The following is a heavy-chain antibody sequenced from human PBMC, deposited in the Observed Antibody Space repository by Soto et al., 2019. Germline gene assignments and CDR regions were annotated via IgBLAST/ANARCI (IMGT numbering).Heavy chain of an antibody. J-gene: IGHJ4*02. CDR1: GFTFSGSW. V-gene: IGHV3-74*01. CDR3: ARGIFGSGTANDY. D-gene: IGHD3-10*01. Sequence: EVQLVESGGGLVQPGGSLRLSCAASGFTFSGSWMHWVRQAPGKGLVWVSRINDDGSATSYADFVKGRFTISRDNAKDTLLLQMTGLRAEDTAVYYCARGIFGSGTANDYWGQGTLVTVSS. CDR2: INDDGSAT.